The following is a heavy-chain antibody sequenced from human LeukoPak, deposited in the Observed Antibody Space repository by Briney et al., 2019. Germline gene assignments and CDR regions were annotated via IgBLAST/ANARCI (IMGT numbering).Heavy chain of an antibody. CDR2: IYYSGST. D-gene: IGHD3-10*01. J-gene: IGHJ4*02. CDR3: VRHAYYYGSERTLFDY. Sequence: SETLSLTCTVSGGSISSSNYYWRWIRQPPGKGLEWIGTIYYSGSTYYNPSLKSRLTISVDTSKNQFSLKLSSVTAADTAVYYCVRHAYYYGSERTLFDYWGQGTLVTVSS. V-gene: IGHV4-39*01. CDR1: GGSISSSNYY.